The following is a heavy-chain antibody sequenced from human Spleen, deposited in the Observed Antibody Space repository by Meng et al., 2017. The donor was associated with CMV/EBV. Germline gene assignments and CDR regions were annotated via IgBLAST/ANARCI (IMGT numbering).Heavy chain of an antibody. CDR3: ARGGWSIAVASSQYFDL. J-gene: IGHJ2*01. V-gene: IGHV3-23*01. CDR1: FPFRNYA. CDR2: ISGSATST. D-gene: IGHD6-19*01. Sequence: FPFRNYASTWVRQAPGKGLEWVSAISGSATSTYYADSVKGRFTISRDNSKNSLYLQMNSLRAEDTAVYYCARGGWSIAVASSQYFDLWGRGTLVTVSS.